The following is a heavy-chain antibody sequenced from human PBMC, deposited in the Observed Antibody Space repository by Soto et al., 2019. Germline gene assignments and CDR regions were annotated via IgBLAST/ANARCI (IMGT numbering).Heavy chain of an antibody. D-gene: IGHD5-18*01. CDR3: AKDSGYNYGYFRWFDP. V-gene: IGHV4-59*01. Sequence: SLTCTVSGGSISNYYWSLIRQPPGRGLEWIGHIFYSGSTNYNPALKSRVTISVDTSKSQFSLKLSSVTAADTAVYYCAKDSGYNYGYFRWFDPWGQGTLVTVSS. CDR2: IFYSGST. J-gene: IGHJ5*02. CDR1: GGSISNYY.